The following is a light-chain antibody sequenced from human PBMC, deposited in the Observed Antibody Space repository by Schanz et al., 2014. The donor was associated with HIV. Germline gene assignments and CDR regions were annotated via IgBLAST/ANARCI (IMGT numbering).Light chain of an antibody. CDR3: CSYVHFTRSVV. CDR1: SFYVGSSHF. V-gene: IGLV2-23*02. Sequence: QSALTQPASVSGTPGQSITISCTGTSFYVGSSHFVPWSQVSPGAAPKLLLYEVTRRPSGVSNRFSGSKSDNTASLSIAGLQPEDEADYFCCSYVHFTRSVVFGGGTKLTVL. J-gene: IGLJ2*01. CDR2: EVT.